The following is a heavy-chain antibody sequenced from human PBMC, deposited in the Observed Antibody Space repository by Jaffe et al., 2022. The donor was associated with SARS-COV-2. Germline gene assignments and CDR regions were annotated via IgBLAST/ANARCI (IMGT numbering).Heavy chain of an antibody. CDR1: GFSLSTSGMC. J-gene: IGHJ6*02. V-gene: IGHV2-70*01. CDR2: IDWDDDK. Sequence: QVTLRESGPALVKPTQTLTLTCTFSGFSLSTSGMCVSWIRQPPGKALEWLALIDWDDDKYYSTSLKTRLTISKDTSKNQVVLTMTNMDPVDTATYYCARVYSSGWYGYYYYGMDVWGQGTTVTVSS. CDR3: ARVYSSGWYGYYYYGMDV. D-gene: IGHD6-19*01.